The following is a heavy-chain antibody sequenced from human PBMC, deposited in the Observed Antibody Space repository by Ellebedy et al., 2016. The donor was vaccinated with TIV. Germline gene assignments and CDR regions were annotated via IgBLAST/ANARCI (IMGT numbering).Heavy chain of an antibody. D-gene: IGHD1-26*01. CDR1: GYTFTSYG. V-gene: IGHV1-18*04. Sequence: AASVKVSCKASGYTFTSYGIIWVRQAPGQGLEWMGWITAYNGNTNYAQKLKGRVTLTTDTSTSTAYMELSSLRSEDTAVYYCAREGSYNWFDPWGQGTLVTVSS. CDR2: ITAYNGNT. CDR3: AREGSYNWFDP. J-gene: IGHJ5*02.